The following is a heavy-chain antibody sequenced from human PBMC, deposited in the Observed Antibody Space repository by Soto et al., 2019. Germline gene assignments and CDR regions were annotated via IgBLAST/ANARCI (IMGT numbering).Heavy chain of an antibody. D-gene: IGHD5-12*01. Sequence: EVQLVESGGGLVQPGGSLRLSCAASGFSISSYWMTWVRQAPGKGLEWVANIKQDGTEKFYVDSVKGRSTISRDNAKNSLYLQMNSLRAEDTAVYYCARDGNGIVATINVFDYWGQGTLVTVSS. CDR1: GFSISSYW. J-gene: IGHJ4*02. CDR2: IKQDGTEK. CDR3: ARDGNGIVATINVFDY. V-gene: IGHV3-7*04.